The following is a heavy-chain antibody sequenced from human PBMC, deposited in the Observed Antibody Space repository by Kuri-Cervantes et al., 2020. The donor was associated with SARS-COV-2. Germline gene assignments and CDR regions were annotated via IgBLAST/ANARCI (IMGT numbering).Heavy chain of an antibody. J-gene: IGHJ6*02. V-gene: IGHV3-23*01. D-gene: IGHD1-1*01. CDR3: AKGDNWNDAMDV. CDR1: GFTFDDYA. Sequence: GESLKISCAASGFTFDDYAMHWVRQAPGKGLEWVSAISGSGGSTYYADSVKGRFTISRDNSKNTLYLQMNSLRAEDTAVYYCAKGDNWNDAMDVWGQGTTVTVSS. CDR2: ISGSGGST.